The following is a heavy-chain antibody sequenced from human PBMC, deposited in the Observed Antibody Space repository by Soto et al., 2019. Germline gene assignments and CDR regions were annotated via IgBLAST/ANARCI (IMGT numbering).Heavy chain of an antibody. CDR1: GGTFSSYA. CDR2: IIPIFGTA. CDR3: ARNSYGYLYYYYGMDV. Sequence: GASVKVSCKASGGTFSSYAISWVRQAPGQGLEWMGGIIPIFGTANYAQKFQGRVTITADESTSTAYMELSSLRSEDTAVYYCARNSYGYLYYYYGMDVWGQGTTVTVSS. V-gene: IGHV1-69*13. J-gene: IGHJ6*02. D-gene: IGHD5-18*01.